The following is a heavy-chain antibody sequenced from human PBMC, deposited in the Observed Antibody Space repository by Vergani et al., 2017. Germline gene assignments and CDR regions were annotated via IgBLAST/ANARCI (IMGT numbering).Heavy chain of an antibody. CDR2: ISAYNGNT. D-gene: IGHD2-2*01. J-gene: IGHJ6*02. Sequence: QVQLVQSGAEVKKPGASVKVSCKASGYTFTSYGISWVRQAPGQGLEWMGWISAYNGNTNYAQKLQGRVNMTTDTSTSTAYMELRSLRSDDTAVYYCAGDPDIVVVPAAPYYYYYYGMDVWGQGTTVTVSS. V-gene: IGHV1-18*04. CDR3: AGDPDIVVVPAAPYYYYYYGMDV. CDR1: GYTFTSYG.